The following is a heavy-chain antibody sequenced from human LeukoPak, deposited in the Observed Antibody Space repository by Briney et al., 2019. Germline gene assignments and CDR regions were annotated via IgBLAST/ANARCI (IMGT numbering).Heavy chain of an antibody. V-gene: IGHV3-48*01. CDR3: ARAGDYYDY. D-gene: IGHD4-17*01. CDR2: ITSSSSTI. J-gene: IGHJ4*02. Sequence: PGGSLRLSCAASGFIFSSYSMNWVRQAPGKGLEWVSYITSSSSTIYYADSVKGRFTISRDNAKNSLYLQMNSLRAEDTAVYYFARAGDYYDYWGQGTLVTVSS. CDR1: GFIFSSYS.